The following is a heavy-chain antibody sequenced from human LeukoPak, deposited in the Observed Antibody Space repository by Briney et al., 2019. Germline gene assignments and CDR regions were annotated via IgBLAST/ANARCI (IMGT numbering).Heavy chain of an antibody. V-gene: IGHV4-30-4*01. CDR1: GVSISSGDYY. D-gene: IGHD3-22*01. J-gene: IGHJ4*02. CDR2: IYYSGST. CDR3: ARDGGDSSGYPLGY. Sequence: SETLSLTCTVSGVSISSGDYYWGWIRQPPGKGLEWIGYIYYSGSTYYNPSLKSRVTISVDTSKNQFSLKLSSVTAADTAVYYCARDGGDSSGYPLGYWGQGTLVTVSS.